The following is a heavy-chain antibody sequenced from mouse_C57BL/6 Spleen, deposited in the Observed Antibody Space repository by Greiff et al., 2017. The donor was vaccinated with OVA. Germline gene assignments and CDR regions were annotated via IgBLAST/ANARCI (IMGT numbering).Heavy chain of an antibody. CDR3: ARDGGSSLYYFDY. CDR2: ISDGGSYT. V-gene: IGHV5-4*01. D-gene: IGHD1-1*01. CDR1: GFTFSSYA. J-gene: IGHJ2*01. Sequence: EVQRVESGGGLVKPGGSLKLSCAASGFTFSSYAMSWVRQTPEKRLEWVATISDGGSYTYYPDNVKGRFTISRDNAKNNLYLQMSHLKSEDTAMYYCARDGGSSLYYFDYWGQGTTLTVSS.